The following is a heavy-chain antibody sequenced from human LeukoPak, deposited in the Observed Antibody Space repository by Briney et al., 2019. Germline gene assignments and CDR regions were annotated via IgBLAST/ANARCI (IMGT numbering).Heavy chain of an antibody. D-gene: IGHD2-2*01. Sequence: GGSLRLSCAASGFTVDDYAMHWVRQGPGKGLEWVSGMNWNGVNTDYADSVKGRFTISRENAQNSLYLQMSSLRPEDTALYYCVKADCSSTSCLTDSWGPGTPVIVSS. CDR1: GFTVDDYA. V-gene: IGHV3-9*01. CDR3: VKADCSSTSCLTDS. CDR2: MNWNGVNT. J-gene: IGHJ4*02.